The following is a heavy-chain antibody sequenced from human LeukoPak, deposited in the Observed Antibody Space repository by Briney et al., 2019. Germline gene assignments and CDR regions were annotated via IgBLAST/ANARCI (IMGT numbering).Heavy chain of an antibody. CDR3: ARDYPLDWLYDY. CDR1: GFTVSSNY. Sequence: GGSLRLSCVASGFTVSSNYMSWVRQAPGKGLEWVANIKQDGSEKYYVDSVKGRFTISRDNAKNSLYLQMNSLRAEDTAVYYCARDYPLDWLYDYWGQGTLVTVSS. D-gene: IGHD3-9*01. J-gene: IGHJ4*02. V-gene: IGHV3-7*01. CDR2: IKQDGSEK.